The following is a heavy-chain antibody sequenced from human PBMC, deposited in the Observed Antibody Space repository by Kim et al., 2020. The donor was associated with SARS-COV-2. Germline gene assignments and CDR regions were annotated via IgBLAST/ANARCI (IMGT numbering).Heavy chain of an antibody. CDR3: ARDDYVWGSYRFAGINWFDP. J-gene: IGHJ5*02. Sequence: GRFTISRDNAKNSLYLQMSSLRAEDTAVYYCARDDYVWGSYRFAGINWFDPWGQGTLVTVSS. V-gene: IGHV3-11*06. D-gene: IGHD3-16*02.